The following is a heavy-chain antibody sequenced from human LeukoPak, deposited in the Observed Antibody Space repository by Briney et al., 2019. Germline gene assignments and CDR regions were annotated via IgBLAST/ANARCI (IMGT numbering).Heavy chain of an antibody. CDR2: ISSSSSYI. Sequence: GGSLRLSCAASGFTFSSYSMNWVRQAPGKGLEWVSSISSSSSYIYYADSVKGRFTISRDNAKNSLYLQMNSLRAEDTAVYYCAREDDSSGYPYDYWGQGTLVTVPS. CDR1: GFTFSSYS. V-gene: IGHV3-21*01. CDR3: AREDDSSGYPYDY. D-gene: IGHD3-22*01. J-gene: IGHJ4*02.